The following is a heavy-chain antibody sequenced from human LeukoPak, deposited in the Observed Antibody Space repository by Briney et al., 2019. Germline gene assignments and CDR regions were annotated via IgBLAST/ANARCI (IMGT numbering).Heavy chain of an antibody. V-gene: IGHV3-43D*03. J-gene: IGHJ4*02. CDR3: AKEGGLRRFRYFDY. CDR1: GFTFDDYA. D-gene: IGHD4-23*01. Sequence: GGSLRLSCAASGFTFDDYAMHWVRQAPGKGLEWVSLISWDGGSTYYADSVKGRFTISRDNSKNSLYLQMNSLRAEDTALYYCAKEGGLRRFRYFDYWGQGTLVTVSS. CDR2: ISWDGGST.